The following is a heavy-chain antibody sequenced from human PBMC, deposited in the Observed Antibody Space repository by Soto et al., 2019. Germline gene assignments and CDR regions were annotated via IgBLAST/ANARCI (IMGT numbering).Heavy chain of an antibody. CDR2: ISYSGST. V-gene: IGHV4-59*01. D-gene: IGHD2-15*01. CDR1: GFSISSYY. CDR3: ARADPDASVGY. J-gene: IGHJ4*02. Sequence: XETLSLTCTVSGFSISSYYWTWLRQSPGRGLEWIGYISYSGSTYYNPSLKSRVTISADTSKNQFSLRMNSMIAADTAVYYCARADPDASVGYWGQGTLVTVSS.